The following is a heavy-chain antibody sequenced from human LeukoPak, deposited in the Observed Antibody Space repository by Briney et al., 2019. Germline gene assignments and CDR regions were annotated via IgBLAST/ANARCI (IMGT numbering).Heavy chain of an antibody. CDR2: ISSSSSYI. D-gene: IGHD1-7*01. CDR3: ARAHNWKYGSFDF. Sequence: GGSLRLSCAASGFIFSSYGMNWVRQAPGKGLEWVSCISSSSSYIYYADSVKGRFTISRDNAKNSLYLQMNSLRAEDTAVYYCARAHNWKYGSFDFWGQGTLVTVSS. J-gene: IGHJ4*02. CDR1: GFIFSSYG. V-gene: IGHV3-21*01.